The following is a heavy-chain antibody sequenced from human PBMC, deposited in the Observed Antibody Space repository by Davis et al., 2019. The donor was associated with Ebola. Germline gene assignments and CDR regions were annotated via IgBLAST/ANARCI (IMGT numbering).Heavy chain of an antibody. Sequence: MPSETLSLTCAVYGGSFSGYYWSWIRQPPGKGLEWIGEINHRGSTNYNPSLKSRVTISVDTSKNQFSLKLSSVTAADTAVYYCARSRGSPLRVYCSSTSCYRPYYGMDVWGQGTTVTVSS. J-gene: IGHJ6*02. CDR3: ARSRGSPLRVYCSSTSCYRPYYGMDV. V-gene: IGHV4-34*01. CDR1: GGSFSGYY. D-gene: IGHD2-2*02. CDR2: INHRGST.